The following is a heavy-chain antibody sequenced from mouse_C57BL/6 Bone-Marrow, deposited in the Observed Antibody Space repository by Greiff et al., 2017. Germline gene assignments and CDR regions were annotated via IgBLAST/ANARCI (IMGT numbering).Heavy chain of an antibody. Sequence: QVQLQQPGAELVMPGASVKLSCKASGYTFTSYWMHWVKQRPGQGLEWIGEIDPSDSYTKYNQKFKGKSTLTVDKSSSTAYMQLSSLTSEDSAVYYCARESLYYYGPFDYWGQGTTLTVSS. CDR3: ARESLYYYGPFDY. J-gene: IGHJ2*01. V-gene: IGHV1-69*01. CDR1: GYTFTSYW. D-gene: IGHD1-1*01. CDR2: IDPSDSYT.